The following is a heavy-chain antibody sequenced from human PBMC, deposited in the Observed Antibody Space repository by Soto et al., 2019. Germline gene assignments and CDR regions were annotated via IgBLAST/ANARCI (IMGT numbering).Heavy chain of an antibody. CDR3: ARGGSSWPGPSVYYGMDV. CDR1: GFGFNTYG. V-gene: IGHV3-48*04. J-gene: IGHJ6*02. Sequence: PGGSLRLSCAASGFGFNTYGMHRVRQAPGKGLEWVSYYVDSVKGRFTISRDNAKNSLYLQMNSLRAEDTAVYYCARGGSSWPGPSVYYGMDVWGQGTTVTVSS. D-gene: IGHD6-13*01.